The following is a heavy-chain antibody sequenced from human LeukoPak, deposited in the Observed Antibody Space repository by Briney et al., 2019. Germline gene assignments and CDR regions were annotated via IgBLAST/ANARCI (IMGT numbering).Heavy chain of an antibody. V-gene: IGHV3-30*02. CDR2: IRYDGSNK. D-gene: IGHD3-3*01. Sequence: PGGSLRLSCAASGFTFSSYGMHWVRQAPGKGLEWVAFIRYDGSNKYYADSVKGRFTISRDNSKKTLYLQMNSLRAEDTAVYYCAKISGHKYYDFWSGYYTSDYWGQGTLVTVSS. J-gene: IGHJ4*02. CDR3: AKISGHKYYDFWSGYYTSDY. CDR1: GFTFSSYG.